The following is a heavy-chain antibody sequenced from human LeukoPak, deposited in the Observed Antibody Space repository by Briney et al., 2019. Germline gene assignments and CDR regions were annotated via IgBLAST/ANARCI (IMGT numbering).Heavy chain of an antibody. CDR1: GFTFSTYA. V-gene: IGHV3-23*01. D-gene: IGHD3-10*02. J-gene: IGHJ6*04. CDR3: AELGITMIGGV. CDR2: ISGSGDNT. Sequence: GGSLRLSCAASGFTFSTYAMSWVRQAPGKGLEWVSGISGSGDNTNYADSVKGRFTISRDNAKNSLYLQMNSLRAEDTAVYYCAELGITMIGGVWGKGTTVTISS.